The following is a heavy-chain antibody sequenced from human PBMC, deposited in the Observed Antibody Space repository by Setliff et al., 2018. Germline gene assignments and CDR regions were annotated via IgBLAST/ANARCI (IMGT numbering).Heavy chain of an antibody. CDR3: ARAKMEESGKAQAGMDV. J-gene: IGHJ6*04. CDR1: GFTFSTYR. CDR2: IWDDGGNK. Sequence: LRLSCAASGFTFSTYRMHWVRQAPGKGLEWVAVIWDDGGNKYHADSVKGRFTISRDNSKNTLYLQMNSLRPEDTAVYYCARAKMEESGKAQAGMDVWGEGTTVTVSS. D-gene: IGHD6-13*01. V-gene: IGHV3-33*08.